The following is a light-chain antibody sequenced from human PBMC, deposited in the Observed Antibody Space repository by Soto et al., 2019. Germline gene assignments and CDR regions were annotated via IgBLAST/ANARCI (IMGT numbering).Light chain of an antibody. CDR1: SSNIGAHYD. CDR2: GTS. J-gene: IGLJ1*01. V-gene: IGLV1-40*01. Sequence: QSALTQPPSVSVAPGQRVPISGPGSSSNIGAHYDVHWYQHLPGTAPTILIYGTSNRPSGVPNRFSGSKSGTSSSPDVTGLQAEDEADYYCESYDNCLRVYVFGTGTRSPS. CDR3: ESYDNCLRVYV.